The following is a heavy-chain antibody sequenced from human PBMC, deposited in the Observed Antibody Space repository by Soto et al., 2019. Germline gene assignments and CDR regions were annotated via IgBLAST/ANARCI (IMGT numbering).Heavy chain of an antibody. Sequence: VKVSCKASGGTFSSYAISWVRQAPGQGLEWMGGIIPIFGTANYAQKFQGRVTITADESTSTAYMELSSLRSEDTAVYYCARGSYDSSGYYHDAFDIWGQGTMVTVSS. CDR3: ARGSYDSSGYYHDAFDI. D-gene: IGHD3-22*01. CDR1: GGTFSSYA. CDR2: IIPIFGTA. V-gene: IGHV1-69*13. J-gene: IGHJ3*02.